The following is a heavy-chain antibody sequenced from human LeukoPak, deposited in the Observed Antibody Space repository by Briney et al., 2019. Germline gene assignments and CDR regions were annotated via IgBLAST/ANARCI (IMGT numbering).Heavy chain of an antibody. V-gene: IGHV3-23*01. CDR2: ISGSGGST. Sequence: GGSLRLSCAASGFTFSSYAMSWVRQAPGKGLEWVSAISGSGGSTYYADSVKGRFTISRDNAKNSLYLQMNSLRAEDTAVYYCAREATGFWSGYYEYWGQGTLVTVSS. CDR3: AREATGFWSGYYEY. J-gene: IGHJ4*02. CDR1: GFTFSSYA. D-gene: IGHD3-3*01.